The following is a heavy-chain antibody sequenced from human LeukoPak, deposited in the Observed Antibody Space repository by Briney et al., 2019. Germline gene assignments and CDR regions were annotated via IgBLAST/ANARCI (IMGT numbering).Heavy chain of an antibody. D-gene: IGHD3-22*01. J-gene: IGHJ2*01. V-gene: IGHV1-46*01. CDR2: INPSGGST. Sequence: GASVKVSCKASGYTFTSYYMHWVRQAPGQGLEWMGIINPSGGSTSYAQKFQGRVTMTRDTSTSTVYMELSSLRSEDTAVYYCARGVSNYYDSSGSYWYFDLWGRGTLVTVSS. CDR3: ARGVSNYYDSSGSYWYFDL. CDR1: GYTFTSYY.